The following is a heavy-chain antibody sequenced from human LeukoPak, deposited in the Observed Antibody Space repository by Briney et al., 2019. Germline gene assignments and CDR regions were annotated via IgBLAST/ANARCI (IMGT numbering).Heavy chain of an antibody. D-gene: IGHD3-16*02. J-gene: IGHJ4*02. CDR1: GYTFTSYG. CDR2: ISAYNGNT. V-gene: IGHV1-18*01. Sequence: ASVKVSCKASGYTFTSYGISWVRQAPGQGLEWMGWISAYNGNTNYAQKLQGRVTMTTDTSTSTAYMELRSLRSDDTAVYYCARDSMITFGGVIVTPFDHWGQGTLVTVSS. CDR3: ARDSMITFGGVIVTPFDH.